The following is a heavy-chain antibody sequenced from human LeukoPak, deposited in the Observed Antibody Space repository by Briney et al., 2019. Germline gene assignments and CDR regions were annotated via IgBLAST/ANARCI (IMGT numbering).Heavy chain of an antibody. D-gene: IGHD3-9*01. V-gene: IGHV6-1*01. Sequence: SQTLSLTCAISGDSVSSNSAAWNWIRQSPSRGLEWLGRTYYRSKWYNDYAVSVKSRITINPDTSMNQFSLQLNSVTSEDTAVYYCARARDDILTGAYYYMDVWGKGTTVTISS. CDR3: ARARDDILTGAYYYMDV. J-gene: IGHJ6*03. CDR2: TYYRSKWYN. CDR1: GDSVSSNSAA.